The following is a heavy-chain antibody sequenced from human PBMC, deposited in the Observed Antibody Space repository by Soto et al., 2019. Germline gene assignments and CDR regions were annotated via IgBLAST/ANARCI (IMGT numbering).Heavy chain of an antibody. CDR1: GGSFSGYY. D-gene: IGHD5-18*01. CDR3: ASAGYSYGF. CDR2: INHSGST. J-gene: IGHJ4*02. Sequence: SETLSLTCAVYGGSFSGYYWSWIRQPPGKGLEWIGEINHSGSTNYNPSLKSRVTISVDTSKNQFSLKLSSVTAADTAVYYCASAGYSYGFWGQGTLVTVSS. V-gene: IGHV4-34*01.